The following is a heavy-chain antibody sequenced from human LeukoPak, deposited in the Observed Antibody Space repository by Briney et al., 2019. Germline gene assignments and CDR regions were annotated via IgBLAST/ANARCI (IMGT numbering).Heavy chain of an antibody. D-gene: IGHD3-22*01. CDR3: ARPHSSGYAFDY. J-gene: IGHJ4*02. CDR2: ISYDGSNE. V-gene: IGHV3-30-3*01. CDR1: GFTFSSYA. Sequence: GRSLRLSCAASGFTFSSYAMHWVRQAPGKGLEWVAVISYDGSNEYYADSVKGRFTISRDNSKNTLYLQMNSLRAEDTAVYYCARPHSSGYAFDYWGQGTLVTVSS.